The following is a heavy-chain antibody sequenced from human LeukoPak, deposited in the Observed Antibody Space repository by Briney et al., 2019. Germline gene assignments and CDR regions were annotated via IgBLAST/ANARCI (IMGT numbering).Heavy chain of an antibody. CDR2: IYYSGST. Sequence: SETLSLTSTVSGGSISSYYRSWIRQPPGKGLEWIGYIYYSGSTNYNPSLKSRVTISVDTSKNQFSLKLSSVTAADTAVYYCARLPYYYGSGSHYYYGMDVWGQGTTVTVSS. J-gene: IGHJ6*02. D-gene: IGHD3-10*01. CDR1: GGSISSYY. V-gene: IGHV4-59*08. CDR3: ARLPYYYGSGSHYYYGMDV.